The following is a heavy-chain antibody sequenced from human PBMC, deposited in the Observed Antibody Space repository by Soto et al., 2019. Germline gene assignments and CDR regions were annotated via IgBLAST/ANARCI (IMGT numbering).Heavy chain of an antibody. CDR2: INHSGST. Sequence: QVQLQQWGAGLLKPSETLSLTCAVDGGSFSGYYWSGIRQPPGTGLEWIGEINHSGSTNYNPSLKSRVTISVDTSKNQFSLKLSSVTAADTAVYYCARYGYDSSGYTLFDYWGQGTLVTVSS. J-gene: IGHJ4*02. CDR3: ARYGYDSSGYTLFDY. V-gene: IGHV4-34*01. D-gene: IGHD3-22*01. CDR1: GGSFSGYY.